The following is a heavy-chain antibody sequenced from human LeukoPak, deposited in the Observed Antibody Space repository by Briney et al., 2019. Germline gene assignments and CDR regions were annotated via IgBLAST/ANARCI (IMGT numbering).Heavy chain of an antibody. V-gene: IGHV3-48*01. J-gene: IGHJ4*02. CDR1: GFTFSSYG. Sequence: GGSLGLSCAASGFTFSSYGMNWVRQAPGKGLEWVSYISRSSTTIYYADSVKGRFTISRDNAKSSLYLQMNSLRAEDTAVYYCASDPLSSSSFDYWGQGTLVTVSS. CDR3: ASDPLSSSSFDY. CDR2: ISRSSTTI. D-gene: IGHD6-13*01.